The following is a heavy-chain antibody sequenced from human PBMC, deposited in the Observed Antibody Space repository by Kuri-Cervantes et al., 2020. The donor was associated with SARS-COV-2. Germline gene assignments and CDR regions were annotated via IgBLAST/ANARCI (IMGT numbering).Heavy chain of an antibody. CDR3: ATDTAMVDY. Sequence: GESLKISCAACGFTFSSYDMHWVRQATGKGLEWVSAIGTAGDTYYPGSVKGQFTISRDNARNSLSLQMNSLRAEDTAMYYCATDTAMVDYWGQGTLVTVSS. CDR1: GFTFSSYD. CDR2: IGTAGDT. J-gene: IGHJ4*02. D-gene: IGHD5-18*01. V-gene: IGHV3-13*03.